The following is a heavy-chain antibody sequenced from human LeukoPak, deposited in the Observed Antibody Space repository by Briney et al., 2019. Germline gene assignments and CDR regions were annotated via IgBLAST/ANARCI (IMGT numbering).Heavy chain of an antibody. Sequence: GGSLRLSCAASGFTFSSYTMHWVRQIPGERPEWVSSISGDTAYIYYADSLKGRFTISRDNTNTSLFLQMNSLRAEDTATYFCARRGTDASFSFFDVWGQGTMVTVSS. J-gene: IGHJ3*01. V-gene: IGHV3-21*01. CDR3: ARRGTDASFSFFDV. D-gene: IGHD1-1*01. CDR1: GFTFSSYT. CDR2: ISGDTAYI.